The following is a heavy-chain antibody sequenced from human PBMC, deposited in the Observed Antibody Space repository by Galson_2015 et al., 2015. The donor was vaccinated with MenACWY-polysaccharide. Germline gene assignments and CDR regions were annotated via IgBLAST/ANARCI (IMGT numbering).Heavy chain of an antibody. J-gene: IGHJ6*02. Sequence: SVKVSCKASGYPFTSYGVTWERQVPGQGLEWMGWISTYSGNTNYTQSLQGRVTLTTETSTRTAYMELRNLRSDDTATYYCARAGTRIAAAGTGGYYALDVWGQGTTVIVSS. CDR1: GYPFTSYG. CDR2: ISTYSGNT. D-gene: IGHD6-13*01. V-gene: IGHV1-18*01. CDR3: ARAGTRIAAAGTGGYYALDV.